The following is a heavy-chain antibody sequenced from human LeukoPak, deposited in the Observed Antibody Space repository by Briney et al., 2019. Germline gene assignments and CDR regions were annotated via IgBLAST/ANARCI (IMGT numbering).Heavy chain of an antibody. CDR3: ARARRIVATYYYYYYYMDV. Sequence: GGPLRLSCAASGFTFSSYWMHWVRQAPGKGLVWVSRINSDGSSTSYADSVKGRFTISRDNAKNTLYLQMNSLRAEDTAVYYCARARRIVATYYYYYYYMDVWGKGTTVTVSS. CDR1: GFTFSSYW. D-gene: IGHD5-12*01. V-gene: IGHV3-74*01. CDR2: INSDGSST. J-gene: IGHJ6*03.